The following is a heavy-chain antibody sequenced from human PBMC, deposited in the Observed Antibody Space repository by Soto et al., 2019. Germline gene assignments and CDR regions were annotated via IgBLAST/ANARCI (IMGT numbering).Heavy chain of an antibody. D-gene: IGHD3-3*01. J-gene: IGHJ3*02. V-gene: IGHV4-31*03. CDR2: IYYSGST. CDR1: GGSISSGGYY. Sequence: QVQLQESGPGLVKPSQTLSLTCTVSGGSISSGGYYWSWIRQHPGKGLEWIGYIYYSGSTYYNPSLKSRVTISVDTSKNQFSLKLSSVTAADTAVYYCARDETICGVVTNDAFDIWGQGTMVTVSS. CDR3: ARDETICGVVTNDAFDI.